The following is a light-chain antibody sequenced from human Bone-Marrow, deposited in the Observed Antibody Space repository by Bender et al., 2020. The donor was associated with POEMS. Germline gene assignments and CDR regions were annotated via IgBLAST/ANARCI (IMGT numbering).Light chain of an antibody. V-gene: IGLV3-25*02. J-gene: IGLJ2*01. CDR3: QSSDIDDFSPPV. CDR2: KDN. CDR1: DLPKQY. Sequence: SHELTQPPSVSVSPGQTARITCIGDDLPKQYTFWYQRKPGQAPTLVIYKDNERPSGIPGRFSGSSSGTTATLTISGVHADDEADYYCQSSDIDDFSPPVFGGGIKLTVL.